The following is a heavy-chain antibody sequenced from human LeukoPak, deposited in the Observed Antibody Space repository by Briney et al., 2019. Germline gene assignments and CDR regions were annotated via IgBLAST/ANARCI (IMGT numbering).Heavy chain of an antibody. D-gene: IGHD6-13*01. J-gene: IGHJ5*02. Sequence: GRSRTLSSPAAAFTFTSYSISWVRQAAGNGLEWVASISGRVGNTYYADSVKGRSTIARHNSKHTLYLQMKSLRAEDTAVYYCAKDRNYTPYSSSWYFANWFAPWGQATLVTVSS. V-gene: IGHV3-23*01. CDR2: ISGRVGNT. CDR3: AKDRNYTPYSSSWYFANWFAP. CDR1: AFTFTSYS.